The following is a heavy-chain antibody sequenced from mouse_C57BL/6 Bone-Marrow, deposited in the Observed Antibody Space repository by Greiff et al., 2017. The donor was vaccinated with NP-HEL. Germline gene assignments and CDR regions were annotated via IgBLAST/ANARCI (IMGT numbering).Heavy chain of an antibody. V-gene: IGHV1-81*01. Sequence: VKLMESGAELARPGASVKLSCKASGYTFTSYGISWVKQRTGQGLEWIGEIYPRSGNTNYNEKFKGKATLTADKSYSTAYMELRSLTSEDSAVYFCARTSSYGGSSFYAMDYWGQGTSVTVSS. CDR3: ARTSSYGGSSFYAMDY. J-gene: IGHJ4*01. CDR1: GYTFTSYG. CDR2: IYPRSGNT. D-gene: IGHD1-1*01.